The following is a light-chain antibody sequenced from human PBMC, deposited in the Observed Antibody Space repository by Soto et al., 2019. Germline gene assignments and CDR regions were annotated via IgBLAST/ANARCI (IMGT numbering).Light chain of an antibody. V-gene: IGKV3-11*01. CDR1: QSVSSY. Sequence: EIVLTQSPGTLSFSPGERATLSCRASQSVSSYLAWYQQKPGQAPRLLLYDASNGATGIPARFSGSGCGTDFTLTISSLECEDFAVYYCQQRSNWITFGQGTKVDIK. CDR2: DAS. CDR3: QQRSNWIT. J-gene: IGKJ1*01.